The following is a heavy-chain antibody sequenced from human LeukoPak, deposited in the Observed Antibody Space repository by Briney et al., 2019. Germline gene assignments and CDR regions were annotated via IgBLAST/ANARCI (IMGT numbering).Heavy chain of an antibody. D-gene: IGHD6-19*01. Sequence: ASVKVSCKASGYTFIGYYMHWVRQAPGQGLEWMGWINTNTGNPTYAQGFTGRFVFSLDTSVSTAYLQISSLKAEDTAVYYCASRGSSGWYYFDYWGQGTLVTVSS. CDR3: ASRGSSGWYYFDY. V-gene: IGHV7-4-1*02. J-gene: IGHJ4*02. CDR1: GYTFIGYY. CDR2: INTNTGNP.